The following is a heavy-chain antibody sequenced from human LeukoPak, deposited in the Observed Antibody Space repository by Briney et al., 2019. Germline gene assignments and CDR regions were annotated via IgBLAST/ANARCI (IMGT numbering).Heavy chain of an antibody. CDR3: ARDGQQWLASYYYYGMDV. CDR1: GYTFTTYG. Sequence: GASVKVSCKTSGYTFTTYGISWVRQAPGQGLEWMGWISGSNGNTKYAQKVQGRVTMTTDTSTSTAYMELRSLRSDDTAVYYCARDGQQWLASYYYYGMDVWGQGTTVTVSS. D-gene: IGHD6-19*01. V-gene: IGHV1-18*04. J-gene: IGHJ6*02. CDR2: ISGSNGNT.